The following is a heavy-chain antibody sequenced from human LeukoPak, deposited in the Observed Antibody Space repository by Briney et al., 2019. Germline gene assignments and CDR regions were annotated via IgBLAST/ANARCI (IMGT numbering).Heavy chain of an antibody. CDR1: GGSISSSSYY. Sequence: SETLSLTCTVSGGSISSSSYYWGWIRQPPGKGLEWIGSIYYSGSTYYNPSLKSRVTISVDTSKNQFSLKLSSVTAADTAVYYCARGPPHNDRGAATRIDYWGQGTLVTVSS. V-gene: IGHV4-39*07. D-gene: IGHD2-15*01. CDR3: ARGPPHNDRGAATRIDY. J-gene: IGHJ4*02. CDR2: IYYSGST.